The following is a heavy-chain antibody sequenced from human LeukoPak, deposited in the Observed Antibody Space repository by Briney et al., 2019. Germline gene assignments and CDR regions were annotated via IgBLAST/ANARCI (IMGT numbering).Heavy chain of an antibody. Sequence: GASVKVSCKASGYTFTGYYMHWVRQAPGQGLEWMGWINPNSGGTNYAQKFQGRVTMTRDTSISTAYMELSRLRSDDTAVYYCARDYIVVVSAADIPTDTFDYWGQGTLVTVSS. CDR2: INPNSGGT. CDR1: GYTFTGYY. D-gene: IGHD2-2*01. J-gene: IGHJ4*02. V-gene: IGHV1-2*02. CDR3: ARDYIVVVSAADIPTDTFDY.